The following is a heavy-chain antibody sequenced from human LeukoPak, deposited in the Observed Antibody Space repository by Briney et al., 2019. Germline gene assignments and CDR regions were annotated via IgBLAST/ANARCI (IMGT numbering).Heavy chain of an antibody. J-gene: IGHJ4*02. V-gene: IGHV3-9*01. CDR1: GFTFDDYA. CDR2: ISWNSGSI. CDR3: ARVDD. Sequence: GGSLRLSCAASGFTFDDYAMHWVRRAPGKGLEWVSGISWNSGSIGYADSVKGRFTVSRDNAKNSLYLQINSLRAEDTAVYYCARVDDWGQGTLVTVSS.